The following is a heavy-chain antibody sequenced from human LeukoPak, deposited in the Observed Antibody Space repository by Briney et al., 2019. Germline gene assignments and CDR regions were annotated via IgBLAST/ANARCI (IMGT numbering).Heavy chain of an antibody. CDR1: GYSFTSYW. V-gene: IGHV5-10-1*01. CDR2: IDPSDSYT. Sequence: PGESLKISCKGSGYSFTSYWIGWVRQLPGKGLEWMGSIDPSDSYTNYSPSFQGHVTISADKSISTAYLQWSSLKASDTATYYCARPMAGSGGYYYYDMDVWGQGTTVTVSS. D-gene: IGHD2-8*01. CDR3: ARPMAGSGGYYYYDMDV. J-gene: IGHJ6*02.